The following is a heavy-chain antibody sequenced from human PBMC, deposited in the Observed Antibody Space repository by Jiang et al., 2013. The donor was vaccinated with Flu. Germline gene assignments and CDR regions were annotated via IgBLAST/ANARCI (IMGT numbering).Heavy chain of an antibody. V-gene: IGHV2-70*01. J-gene: IGHJ5*02. D-gene: IGHD1-26*01. CDR3: ARVRRGTYYEKWFDP. Sequence: KPTQTLTLTCTFSGFSLSATGMCVSWIRQPPGKALEWLALIDWDDDKYYSASLRTRLTISKDTSKNQVALTMTSMDPVDTATYYCARVRRGTYYEKWFDPWGQG. CDR2: IDWDDDK. CDR1: GFSLSATGMC.